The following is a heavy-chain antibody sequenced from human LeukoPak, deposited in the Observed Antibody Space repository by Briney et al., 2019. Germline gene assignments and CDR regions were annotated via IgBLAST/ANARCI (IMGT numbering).Heavy chain of an antibody. Sequence: PSETLSLTCAVYGGSFSGYYWSWIRQPPGKGLEWIGEINHSGSTNYNPSLKSRVTISVDTSKNQFSLKLSSVTTADTAVYYCARGISRDIVVVPAATNWFDPWGQGTLVTVSS. J-gene: IGHJ5*02. CDR2: INHSGST. CDR1: GGSFSGYY. D-gene: IGHD2-2*01. V-gene: IGHV4-34*01. CDR3: ARGISRDIVVVPAATNWFDP.